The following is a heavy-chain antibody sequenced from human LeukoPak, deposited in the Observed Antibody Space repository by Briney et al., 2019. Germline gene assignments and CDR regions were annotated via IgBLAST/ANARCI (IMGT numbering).Heavy chain of an antibody. CDR1: GYTFTGYY. J-gene: IGHJ4*02. Sequence: GASVKVSCKASGYTFTGYYMHWVRQAPGQGLEWMGWTNPNSGGTNYVQKFQGWVTMTRDTSISTAYMELSRLRSDDTAVYYCARDLGRLPKIGYSSGWYRGVLRYWGQGTLVTVSS. CDR2: TNPNSGGT. D-gene: IGHD6-19*01. V-gene: IGHV1-2*04. CDR3: ARDLGRLPKIGYSSGWYRGVLRY.